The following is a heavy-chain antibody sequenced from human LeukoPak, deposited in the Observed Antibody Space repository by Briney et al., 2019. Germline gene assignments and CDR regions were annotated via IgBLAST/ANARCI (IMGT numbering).Heavy chain of an antibody. CDR1: GFTFSRHW. Sequence: QPGGSLRLSCAASGFTFSRHWMTWVRQAPGKGLEWVANIKHDGSEKNYVDSVKGRFTISRDNAKNSLYLQMNSLRAEDTAVYYCATPLDYYDRSDSHQGGDWGQGTLVTVSS. CDR2: IKHDGSEK. V-gene: IGHV3-7*03. CDR3: ATPLDYYDRSDSHQGGD. J-gene: IGHJ4*02. D-gene: IGHD3-22*01.